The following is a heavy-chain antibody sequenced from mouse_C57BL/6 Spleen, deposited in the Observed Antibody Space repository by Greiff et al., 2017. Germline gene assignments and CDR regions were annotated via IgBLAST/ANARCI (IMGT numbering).Heavy chain of an antibody. D-gene: IGHD2-1*01. Sequence: DVQLQESGPGLVKPSQSLSLTCSVTGYSITSGYYWNWIRQFPGNKLEWMGYISYDGSNNYNPSLKNRISITRDPSKNQFFLKLNSVTTEDTATYYCARENYGNYGYWGQGTTLTVSS. CDR2: ISYDGSN. CDR3: ARENYGNYGY. V-gene: IGHV3-6*01. J-gene: IGHJ2*01. CDR1: GYSITSGYY.